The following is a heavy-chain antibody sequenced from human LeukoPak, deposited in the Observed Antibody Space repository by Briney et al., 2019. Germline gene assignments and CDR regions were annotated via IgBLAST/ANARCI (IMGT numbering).Heavy chain of an antibody. J-gene: IGHJ3*02. CDR3: ARSHVFDI. CDR1: GYSFTSYW. CDR2: IYPRDSDT. V-gene: IGHV5-51*01. Sequence: GESLTLSCKASGYSFTSYWIGWVRQMPGKGLEWMGIIYPRDSDTRHSPSFQGQVTISADRSISTAYLQWSSLKASDTAMYYCARSHVFDIWGQGTMVTVSS.